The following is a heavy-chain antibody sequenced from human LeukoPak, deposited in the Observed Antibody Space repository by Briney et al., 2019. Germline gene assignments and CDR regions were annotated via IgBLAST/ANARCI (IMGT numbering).Heavy chain of an antibody. CDR1: GFTFSSYA. J-gene: IGHJ4*02. Sequence: PGRSLRLSCAASGFTFSSYAMHWVRQAPGKGLEWVTVISYDGSNKYYADSMKGRFTISRDNSKNTLYLQMNSLRPEDTAVYYCARGQSRHTDMAPSFDYWGQGSLVTVSS. V-gene: IGHV3-30*04. D-gene: IGHD5-18*01. CDR2: ISYDGSNK. CDR3: ARGQSRHTDMAPSFDY.